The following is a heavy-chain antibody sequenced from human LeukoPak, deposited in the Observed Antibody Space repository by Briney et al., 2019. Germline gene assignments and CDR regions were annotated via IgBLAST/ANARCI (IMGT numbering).Heavy chain of an antibody. CDR2: IKSKIDGGKT. V-gene: IGHV3-15*01. Sequence: PGGSLRLSCAASAFTVGDAWMSWARHAPGKGREWVGRIKSKIDGGKTDYAAPVKGRFTISRDASKGTLYLQMSSLKIEDTALYYCAADSIPDYGDVRGDAFDIWGQGTMVTVSS. CDR3: AADSIPDYGDVRGDAFDI. CDR1: AFTVGDAW. D-gene: IGHD4-17*01. J-gene: IGHJ3*02.